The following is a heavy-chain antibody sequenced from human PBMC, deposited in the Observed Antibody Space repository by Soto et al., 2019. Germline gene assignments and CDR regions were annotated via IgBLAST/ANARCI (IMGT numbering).Heavy chain of an antibody. CDR2: IYSGGYT. D-gene: IGHD3-10*01. J-gene: IGHJ4*02. V-gene: IGHV3-53*01. CDR1: GFTVSNNY. Sequence: EVQLVESGGGLIQPGGSLRLSCAVSGFTVSNNYMSWVRQAPGKGLEGVSVIYSGGYTAYGDSVKGRFPISRDNSNNPLFHQLNSRGADDSGVYCCATLPGGGGYWGQGTLVTVSS. CDR3: ATLPGGGGY.